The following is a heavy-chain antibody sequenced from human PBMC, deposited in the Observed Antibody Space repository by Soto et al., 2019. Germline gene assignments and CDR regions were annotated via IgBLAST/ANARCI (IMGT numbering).Heavy chain of an antibody. Sequence: QVQLQESGPGLVKPSQTLSLTCTVSNGSITSSGYYWNWIRQHPGKGLEWIGNIYYNGNTNYNPSLKSRVTISVDTSDKQFSLTLTSVTAADTAVYYCARDCGGDCSHNPNTLGYWGQGTLVTVSS. V-gene: IGHV4-31*03. D-gene: IGHD2-21*02. CDR1: NGSITSSGYY. CDR3: ARDCGGDCSHNPNTLGY. J-gene: IGHJ4*02. CDR2: IYYNGNT.